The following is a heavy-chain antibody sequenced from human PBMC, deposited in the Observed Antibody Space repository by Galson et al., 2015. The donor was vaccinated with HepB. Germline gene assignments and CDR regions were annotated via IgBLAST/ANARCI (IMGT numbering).Heavy chain of an antibody. Sequence: SLRLSCAASGFTFKNYAMSWVRQAPGKGLEWVSSTSGGVTSSTYYADSVKGRFTISRDSSENTLYLQMNSLRAEDTAVYYCAKDGNYYGDFDYWGQGTLVTVSS. J-gene: IGHJ4*02. D-gene: IGHD1-26*01. CDR1: GFTFKNYA. V-gene: IGHV3-23*01. CDR2: TSGGVTSST. CDR3: AKDGNYYGDFDY.